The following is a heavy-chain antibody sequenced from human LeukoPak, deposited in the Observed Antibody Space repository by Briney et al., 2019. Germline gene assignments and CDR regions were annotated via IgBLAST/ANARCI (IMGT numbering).Heavy chain of an antibody. J-gene: IGHJ4*02. D-gene: IGHD1-26*01. CDR2: INPNSGGT. CDR3: ARELVSGSYNTAPDY. CDR1: GYTFTGYY. V-gene: IGHV1-2*02. Sequence: GASVKVSCKASGYTFTGYYMHWVRQAPGQGLEWMGWINPNSGGTNYAQKFQGRVTMTRDTSISTAYMELSRLRSDDTAVYYCARELVSGSYNTAPDYWGQGTLVTVSP.